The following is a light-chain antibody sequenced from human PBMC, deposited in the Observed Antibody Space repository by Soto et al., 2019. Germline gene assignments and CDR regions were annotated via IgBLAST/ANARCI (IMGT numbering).Light chain of an antibody. V-gene: IGKV3-20*01. J-gene: IGKJ3*01. CDR1: QSVSSSY. CDR2: GAS. Sequence: EIVLTQSPCTLSLSPGERATLSCRASQSVSSSYLAWYQQKPGQAPRLLIYGASGRATGIPDRFSGSGSGTDFTLTISRLEPEDFAVYYCQQYDISPSFTFGPGTKVDIK. CDR3: QQYDISPSFT.